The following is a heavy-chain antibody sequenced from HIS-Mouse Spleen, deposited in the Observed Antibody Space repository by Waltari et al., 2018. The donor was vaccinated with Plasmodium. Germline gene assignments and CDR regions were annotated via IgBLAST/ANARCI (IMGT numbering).Heavy chain of an antibody. Sequence: QVQLVQSGAEVKKPGASVKVAGRAFAYTFTSYGISWVRQAPGQGLEWMGWISPYNGNTNFAQKLQGRVTMTTDTSTSTAYMELRSLRSDDTAVYYCARGSAGDAFDIWGQGTMVTVSS. CDR2: ISPYNGNT. J-gene: IGHJ3*02. CDR1: AYTFTSYG. CDR3: ARGSAGDAFDI. V-gene: IGHV1-18*01. D-gene: IGHD6-19*01.